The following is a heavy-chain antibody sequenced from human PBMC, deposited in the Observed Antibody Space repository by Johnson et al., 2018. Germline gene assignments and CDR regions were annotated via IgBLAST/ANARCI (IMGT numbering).Heavy chain of an antibody. CDR3: ARDSGGVIADAFDI. CDR2: IWSDGRNE. D-gene: IGHD3-10*01. Sequence: ESGGGVVQPGRSLGLSCAASGFTFSRSGMHWVRQAPGKGLEWVAVIWSDGRNEGYADSVKGRYTSSRDNSKNTLYLQMNSLRVEDTAGYYGARDSGGVIADAFDIWGQGTRVTVSS. V-gene: IGHV3-33*01. CDR1: GFTFSRSG. J-gene: IGHJ3*02.